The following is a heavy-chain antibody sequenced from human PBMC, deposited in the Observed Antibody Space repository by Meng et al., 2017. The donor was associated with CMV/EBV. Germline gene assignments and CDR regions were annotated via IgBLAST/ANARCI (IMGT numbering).Heavy chain of an antibody. CDR3: ARVKSAYDFWSGYYLDY. CDR2: ISSSSSTI. Sequence: GESLKISCAASGFTFSSYSMNWVRQAPGKGLEWVSYISSSSSTIYYADSVKGRFTISRDNAKNPLYLQMNSLRAEDTAVYYCARVKSAYDFWSGYYLDYWGQGTLVTVSS. J-gene: IGHJ4*02. V-gene: IGHV3-48*04. CDR1: GFTFSSYS. D-gene: IGHD3-3*01.